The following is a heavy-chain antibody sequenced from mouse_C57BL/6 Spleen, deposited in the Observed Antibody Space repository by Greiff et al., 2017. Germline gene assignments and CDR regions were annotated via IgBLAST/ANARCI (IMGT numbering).Heavy chain of an antibody. J-gene: IGHJ2*01. CDR2: INPNNGGT. V-gene: IGHV1-22*01. D-gene: IGHD2-12*01. CDR3: ARESSYDAYFDY. Sequence: EVQLQQPGPELVKPGASVKMSCKASGYTFTDYNMHWVKQSHGKSLEWIGYINPNNGGTSYNQKFKGKATLTVNKSSSTAYMELRSLTSEDSAVYYCARESSYDAYFDYWGQGTTLTVAS. CDR1: GYTFTDYN.